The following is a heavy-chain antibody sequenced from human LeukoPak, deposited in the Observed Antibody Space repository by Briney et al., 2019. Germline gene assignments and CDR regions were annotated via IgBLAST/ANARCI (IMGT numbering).Heavy chain of an antibody. V-gene: IGHV4-59*01. Sequence: PSETLSLTCTVSGGSISSYYWSWIRQPPGEGLEWIGYIYYSGSTNYNPSLKSRVTISVDTSKNQFSLKLSSVTAADTAVYYCARGGGIVGATPPRHFDYWGQGTLVTVSS. CDR3: ARGGGIVGATPPRHFDY. D-gene: IGHD1-26*01. CDR1: GGSISSYY. CDR2: IYYSGST. J-gene: IGHJ4*02.